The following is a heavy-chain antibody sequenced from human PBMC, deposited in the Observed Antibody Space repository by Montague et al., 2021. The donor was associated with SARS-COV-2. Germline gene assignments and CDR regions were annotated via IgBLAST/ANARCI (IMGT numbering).Heavy chain of an antibody. CDR2: TYYRSKWYN. J-gene: IGHJ6*02. D-gene: IGHD6-13*01. CDR3: ASGRMVPYSSSWTTLYYYYGMDV. Sequence: CPISGDTVSSNSAAWNWIRQSPSRGPEWLGRTYYRSKWYNDYAVXVKSRITINPDTSKNQFSLQLNSVTPEDTAVYYCASGRMVPYSSSWTTLYYYYGMDVWGQGTTVTVSS. CDR1: GDTVSSNSAA. V-gene: IGHV6-1*01.